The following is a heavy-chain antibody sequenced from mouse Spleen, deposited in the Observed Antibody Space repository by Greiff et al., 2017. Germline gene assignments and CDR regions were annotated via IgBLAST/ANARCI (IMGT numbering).Heavy chain of an antibody. Sequence: VKLMESGPELVKPGASVKISCKASGYAFSSSWMNWVKQRPGKGLEWIGRIYPGDGDTNYNGKFKGKATLTADKSSSTAYMQLSSLTSEDSAVYFCERNYYDGSYEVGYWGQGTTLTVSS. CDR3: ERNYYDGSYEVGY. CDR2: IYPGDGDT. CDR1: GYAFSSSW. V-gene: IGHV1-82*01. D-gene: IGHD1-1*01. J-gene: IGHJ2*01.